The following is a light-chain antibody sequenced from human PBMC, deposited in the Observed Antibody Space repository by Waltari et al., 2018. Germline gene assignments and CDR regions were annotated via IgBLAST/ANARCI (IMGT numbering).Light chain of an antibody. Sequence: SALTQPASVSGSPGPSITISCPGTCSDVGRYNLVSWYQQHPGKAPKLMIYEGSKRPSGVSNRFSGSKSGNTASLTISGLQAEDEADYYCCSYAGSSTHVVFGGGTKLTVL. CDR1: CSDVGRYNL. V-gene: IGLV2-23*01. J-gene: IGLJ2*01. CDR2: EGS. CDR3: CSYAGSSTHVV.